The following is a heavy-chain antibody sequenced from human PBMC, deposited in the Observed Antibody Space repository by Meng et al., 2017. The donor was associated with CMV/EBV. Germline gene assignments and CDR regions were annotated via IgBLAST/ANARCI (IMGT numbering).Heavy chain of an antibody. D-gene: IGHD3-3*01. Sequence: SGFTLSSYGTHWVRLAPGKGLEWVAVISYDGSNKYYTDSVKGRFTISRDNSKNTLYLQMNSLRAEDTAVYYCAKDRITIFGVNWFDPWGQGTLVTVSS. V-gene: IGHV3-30*18. J-gene: IGHJ5*02. CDR2: ISYDGSNK. CDR1: GFTLSSYG. CDR3: AKDRITIFGVNWFDP.